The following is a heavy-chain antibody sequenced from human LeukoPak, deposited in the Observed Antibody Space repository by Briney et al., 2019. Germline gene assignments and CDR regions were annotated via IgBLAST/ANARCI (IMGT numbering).Heavy chain of an antibody. CDR2: ISGSGGST. CDR1: GFTFSSYA. Sequence: GGSLRLSCAASGFTFSSYAMSWVRQAPGKGLKWVSAISGSGGSTYYADSVKGRFTISRDNSKNTLYLQMNSLRAEDTAVYYCAKDFYGSGSYSSFDYWGQGTLVTVSS. J-gene: IGHJ4*02. D-gene: IGHD3-10*01. CDR3: AKDFYGSGSYSSFDY. V-gene: IGHV3-23*01.